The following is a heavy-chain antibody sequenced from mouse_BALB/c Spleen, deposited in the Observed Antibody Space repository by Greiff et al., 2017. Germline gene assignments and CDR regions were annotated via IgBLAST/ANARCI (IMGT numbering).Heavy chain of an antibody. CDR1: GYSFTGYN. CDR3: ARGGLGYFDV. Sequence: EVQLQQSGPELEKPGASVTISCKASGYSFTGYNMNWVKQSNGKSLEWIGNIAPYYGGTSYNQMFKGKATLTVDKSSRTAYMQLKSLTSEDSAVYYCARGGLGYFDVWGAGTTVTVSS. V-gene: IGHV1-39*01. D-gene: IGHD2-2*01. CDR2: IAPYYGGT. J-gene: IGHJ1*01.